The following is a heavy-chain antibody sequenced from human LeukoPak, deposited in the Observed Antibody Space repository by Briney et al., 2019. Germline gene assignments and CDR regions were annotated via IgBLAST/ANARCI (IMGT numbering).Heavy chain of an antibody. V-gene: IGHV4-34*01. Sequence: SETLSLTCAVYGGSFSGYYWSWIRQPPGKGLEWIGEINHSGSTNYNPSLKSRVTISVDTSKNQFSLKLSSVTAADTAVYYCARGRRSYMSHHFQHWGQGTLVTVSS. D-gene: IGHD1-26*01. J-gene: IGHJ1*01. CDR2: INHSGST. CDR1: GGSFSGYY. CDR3: ARGRRSYMSHHFQH.